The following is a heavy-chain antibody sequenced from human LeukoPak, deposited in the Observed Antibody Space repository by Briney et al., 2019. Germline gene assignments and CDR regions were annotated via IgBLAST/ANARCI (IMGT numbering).Heavy chain of an antibody. J-gene: IGHJ4*02. D-gene: IGHD3-22*01. CDR3: ARDRDYDSSGYYGTFDY. Sequence: GGSLRLSCAASGFTFDDYAMHWVRQAPGKGLEWVSYISSSGSTIYYADSVKGRFTISRDNAKNSLYLQMNSLRAEDTAVYYCARDRDYDSSGYYGTFDYWGQGTLVTVSS. V-gene: IGHV3-11*01. CDR1: GFTFDDYA. CDR2: ISSSGSTI.